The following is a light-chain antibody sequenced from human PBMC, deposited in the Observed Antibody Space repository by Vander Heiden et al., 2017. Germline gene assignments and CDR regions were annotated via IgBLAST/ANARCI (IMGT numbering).Light chain of an antibody. V-gene: IGKV3-20*01. J-gene: IGKJ4*01. CDR1: QSVSSSY. CDR2: GAS. CDR3: QQYYRSPLT. Sequence: EIVLTQSPDTLSLSPGDRATLSCRATQSVSSSYLAWYQQKPGQSPRLLIYGASSRAAGIPDRFSGSGSGTDFALTISRLEPEDFAVYFCQQYYRSPLTFGGGTKVEIK.